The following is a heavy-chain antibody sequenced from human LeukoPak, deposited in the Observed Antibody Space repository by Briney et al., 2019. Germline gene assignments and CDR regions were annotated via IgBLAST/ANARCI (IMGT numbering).Heavy chain of an antibody. CDR1: GYSISSGYY. J-gene: IGHJ4*02. CDR3: ARLERFGESPFDY. CDR2: IYHSGST. D-gene: IGHD3-10*01. Sequence: SETLSLTCAVSGYSISSGYYWGWIRQPPGKGLEWIGSIYHSGSTYYNPSLKSRVTISVDTSKNQFSLKLSSVTAADTAVYYCARLERFGESPFDYWGQGTLGTVSS. V-gene: IGHV4-38-2*01.